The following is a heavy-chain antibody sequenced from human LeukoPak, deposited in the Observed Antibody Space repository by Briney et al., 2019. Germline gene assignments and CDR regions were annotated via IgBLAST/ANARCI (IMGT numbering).Heavy chain of an antibody. J-gene: IGHJ6*03. CDR3: ARVVIDYYSYYYMDV. CDR1: GYTFTGYY. D-gene: IGHD2-21*01. CDR2: INPNSGGT. Sequence: ASVKVSCKASGYTFTGYYMHWVRQAPGQGLEWMGWINPNSGGTNYAQKFQGRVSMTTDTSTSTAYMELRSLTSDDTAVYYCARVVIDYYSYYYMDVWGKGTTVTVSS. V-gene: IGHV1-2*02.